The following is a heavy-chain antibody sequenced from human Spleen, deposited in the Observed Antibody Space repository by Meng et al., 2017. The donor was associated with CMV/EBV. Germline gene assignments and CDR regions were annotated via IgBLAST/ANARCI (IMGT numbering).Heavy chain of an antibody. Sequence: KAAGYSFGGYYTHWVRQAPGRGLEWRKCINPESGGPYTAQKFQSRDTMTRETSISTDYMELDRLRSDDTAVYYCVRGTVLHFLEWLFSWGQGTLVTVSS. V-gene: IGHV1-2*02. D-gene: IGHD3-3*01. J-gene: IGHJ5*02. CDR2: INPESGGP. CDR1: GYSFGGYY. CDR3: VRGTVLHFLEWLFS.